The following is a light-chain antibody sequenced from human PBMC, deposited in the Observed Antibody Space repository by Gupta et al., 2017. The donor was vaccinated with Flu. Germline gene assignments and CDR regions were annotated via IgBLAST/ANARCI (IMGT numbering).Light chain of an antibody. J-gene: IGKJ3*01. CDR1: QDVSSKY. CDR3: QQYGSSPPIT. Sequence: RTNLSCGACQDVSSKYLAWYLPKPGLAPRLLIYDASSRANGIPDRFSGSGSGTDFTLTISRLEPEDFAVYYCQQYGSSPPITFGPGTKVDMK. CDR2: DAS. V-gene: IGKV3D-20*01.